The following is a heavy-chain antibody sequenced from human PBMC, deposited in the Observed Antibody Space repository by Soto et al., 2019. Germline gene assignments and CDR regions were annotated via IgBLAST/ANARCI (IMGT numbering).Heavy chain of an antibody. CDR1: GGSIHNYY. Sequence: SETLSLTCTVSGGSIHNYYWSWMRQTPGKGLVWIGHIYSIGSTKYNPSLQSRVSISSDTSKNQFFLNLTSRSAAATGVYFCARGSRRYSGKLYELFDYWRQRTQVTVSS. CDR2: IYSIGST. D-gene: IGHD6-13*01. J-gene: IGHJ4*02. V-gene: IGHV4-59*01. CDR3: ARGSRRYSGKLYELFDY.